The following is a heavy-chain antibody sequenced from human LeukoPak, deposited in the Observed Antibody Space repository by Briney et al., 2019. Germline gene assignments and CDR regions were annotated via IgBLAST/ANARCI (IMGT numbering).Heavy chain of an antibody. D-gene: IGHD6-13*01. V-gene: IGHV3-48*04. CDR3: ARVGSIAVAGTPDY. CDR1: GLTFRSYA. CDR2: IYGAGSTT. J-gene: IGHJ4*02. Sequence: PGGSLRLSCVASGLTFRSYAMNWVRQAPGKGLEWVSSIYGAGSTTYYADSVKGRFTISRDNAENSLYLQVNSLRAEDTAVYYCARVGSIAVAGTPDYWGQGTLVTVSS.